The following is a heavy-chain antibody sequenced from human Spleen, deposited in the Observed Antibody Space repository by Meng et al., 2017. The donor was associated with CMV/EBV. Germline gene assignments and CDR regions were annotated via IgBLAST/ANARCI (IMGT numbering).Heavy chain of an antibody. J-gene: IGHJ4*02. V-gene: IGHV2-5*02. D-gene: IGHD2-15*01. Sequence: FSLSTSGMGVGWIRQPPGKALEWLALIYWDDDKRYSPSLKSRLTITKDTSKNQVVLTMTNMDPVDTATYYCAHRDYCSDGTCTFDYWGQGTLVTVSS. CDR1: FSLSTSGMG. CDR3: AHRDYCSDGTCTFDY. CDR2: IYWDDDK.